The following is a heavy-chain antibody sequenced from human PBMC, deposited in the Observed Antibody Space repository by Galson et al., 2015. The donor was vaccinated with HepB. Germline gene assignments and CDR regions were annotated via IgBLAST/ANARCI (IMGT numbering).Heavy chain of an antibody. CDR3: ARGYDYGDYGVEANWFDP. Sequence: LSLTCTVSGGSISSYYWSWIRQPPGKGLEWIGYIYYSGSTNYNPSLKSRVTISVDTSKNQFSLKLSSVTAADTAVYYCARGYDYGDYGVEANWFDPWGQGTLVTVSS. V-gene: IGHV4-59*01. J-gene: IGHJ5*02. CDR1: GGSISSYY. D-gene: IGHD4-17*01. CDR2: IYYSGST.